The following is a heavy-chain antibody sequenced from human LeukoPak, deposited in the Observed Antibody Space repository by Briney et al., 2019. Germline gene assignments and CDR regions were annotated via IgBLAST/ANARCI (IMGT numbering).Heavy chain of an antibody. D-gene: IGHD1-26*01. J-gene: IGHJ4*02. CDR1: GGTFSSYA. CDR2: IIPILGIA. V-gene: IGHV1-69*04. Sequence: SVKVSCKASGGTFSSYAISWVRQAPGQGLEWMGRIIPILGIANYAQKFQGRVTITADKSTSTAYMELSSLRSEDTAVYYCARVLEWELTYFDYWGQGTLVTVSS. CDR3: ARVLEWELTYFDY.